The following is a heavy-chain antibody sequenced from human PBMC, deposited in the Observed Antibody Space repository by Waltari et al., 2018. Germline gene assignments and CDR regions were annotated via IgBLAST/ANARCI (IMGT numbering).Heavy chain of an antibody. CDR2: ISSSGSTI. D-gene: IGHD1-26*01. Sequence: EVQLVESGGGLVQPGGSLRLSCAASGFTFSSYEMNWVRQAPGKGREWVSYISSSGSTIYYADSVKGRFTISRDNAKNSLCLQMNSLRAEDTAVYYCVKNGGSYYEGLFDYWGQGTLVTVSS. V-gene: IGHV3-48*03. J-gene: IGHJ4*02. CDR3: VKNGGSYYEGLFDY. CDR1: GFTFSSYE.